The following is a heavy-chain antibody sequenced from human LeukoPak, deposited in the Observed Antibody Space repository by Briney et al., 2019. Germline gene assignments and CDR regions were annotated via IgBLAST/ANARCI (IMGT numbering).Heavy chain of an antibody. Sequence: GGSLRLSCAASGFTFSSYAMSWVRQAPGKGLVWVSRISSDGSSTSHADSVKGRFTISRDNAKNTLYLQMNSLRAEDTALYYCARVGGCGYSYGYCYWGQGTLVTVSS. J-gene: IGHJ4*02. CDR2: ISSDGSST. V-gene: IGHV3-74*01. CDR1: GFTFSSYA. D-gene: IGHD5-18*01. CDR3: ARVGGCGYSYGYCY.